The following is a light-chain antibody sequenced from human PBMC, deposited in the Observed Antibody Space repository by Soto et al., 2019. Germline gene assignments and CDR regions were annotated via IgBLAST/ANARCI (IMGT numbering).Light chain of an antibody. CDR2: KAS. J-gene: IGKJ2*01. CDR1: QSISSW. CDR3: QQYNSYT. V-gene: IGKV1-5*03. Sequence: DIQMTQSPSTLSASVGDRVTITCRASQSISSWLAWYQQKPGKAPKLLIYKASSLDSGVPSRFSGSGSGTEFTLTISSLQPDDFATYYCQQYNSYTFGQGTKLEIK.